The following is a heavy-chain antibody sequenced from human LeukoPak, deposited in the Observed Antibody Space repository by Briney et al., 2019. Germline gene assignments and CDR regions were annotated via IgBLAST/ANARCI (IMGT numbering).Heavy chain of an antibody. CDR2: IYYSGST. D-gene: IGHD3-9*01. V-gene: IGHV4-39*07. CDR1: GGSISSSSYY. J-gene: IGHJ3*02. CDR3: ARDLNYDILTGYYNLRQDDDAFDI. Sequence: PSETLSLTCTVSGGSISSSSYYWGWLRQPPGTGLEWLGSIYYSGSTYYNPSLKSRVTISVDTSKNQFSLKLSSVTAADTAVYYCARDLNYDILTGYYNLRQDDDAFDIWGQGTMVTVSS.